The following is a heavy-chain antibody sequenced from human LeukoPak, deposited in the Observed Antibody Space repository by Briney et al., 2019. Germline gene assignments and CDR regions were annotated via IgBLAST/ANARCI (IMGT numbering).Heavy chain of an antibody. CDR1: GASVSSSNW. CDR3: ARGLYGSDSY. Sequence: TETLSLTCAVSGASVSSSNWWMWVRQPPKKGLEWIGEIHHSGSTNYNPSLKSRVTMSVDTSKNQISLRLSSVTAADTAVYYCARGLYGSDSYWGQGNLVTVSS. D-gene: IGHD6-19*01. V-gene: IGHV4-4*02. CDR2: IHHSGST. J-gene: IGHJ4*02.